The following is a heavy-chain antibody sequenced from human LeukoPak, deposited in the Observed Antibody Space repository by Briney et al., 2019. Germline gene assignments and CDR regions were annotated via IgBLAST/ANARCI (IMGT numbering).Heavy chain of an antibody. CDR3: ARGWGVVVIRWFDP. Sequence: SETLSLTCVLYRGSFSGYYWSWIRHPPGKGLGWIGEINHTGSTHNNQSLKSGATTSVDTSKNQFYLKLSSETAAVTAVYYGARGWGVVVIRWFDPWGQGTLVTVSS. V-gene: IGHV4-34*04. CDR1: RGSFSGYY. J-gene: IGHJ5*02. CDR2: INHTGST. D-gene: IGHD3-22*01.